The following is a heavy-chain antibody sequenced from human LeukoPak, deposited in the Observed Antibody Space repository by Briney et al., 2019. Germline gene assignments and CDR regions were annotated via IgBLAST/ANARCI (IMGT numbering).Heavy chain of an antibody. V-gene: IGHV3-73*01. J-gene: IGHJ6*02. CDR3: TSPKGDPSYYGMDV. CDR2: IRTKANNYAT. Sequence: GGCLRLSHAPAAFIFSGTGMRWVRQASGKGLEWVARIRTKANNYATAFAASVKGRFTISRDDSKNTAYLQVNSLKTEDTAVYYCTSPKGDPSYYGMDVWGQGTTVTVSS. D-gene: IGHD2-21*02. CDR1: AFIFSGTG.